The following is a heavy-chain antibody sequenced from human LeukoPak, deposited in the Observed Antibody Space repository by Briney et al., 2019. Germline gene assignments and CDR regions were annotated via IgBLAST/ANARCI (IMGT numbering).Heavy chain of an antibody. V-gene: IGHV4-39*07. CDR3: AREGSRYSYGPENWFDP. CDR1: GGSISSSSYY. Sequence: ASETLSLTCTVSGGSISSSSYYWGWIRQPPGKGLEWIGSIYYSGSTYYNPSLKSRVTISVDTSKNQFSLKLSSVTAADTAVYYCAREGSRYSYGPENWFDPWGQGTLVTVSS. CDR2: IYYSGST. D-gene: IGHD5-18*01. J-gene: IGHJ5*02.